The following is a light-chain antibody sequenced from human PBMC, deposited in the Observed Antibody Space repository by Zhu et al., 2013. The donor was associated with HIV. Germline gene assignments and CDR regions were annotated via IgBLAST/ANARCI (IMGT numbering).Light chain of an antibody. CDR2: DAS. Sequence: IQMTQSPSTLSASVGDKVTITCRASQGISRALAWYQQKPGRPPKLLIYDASSLEDGVPPGFSGSGSGTEFTLTISSLQPEDFATYYCQQFNSYPQTFGQGTKVEIK. J-gene: IGKJ1*01. CDR1: QGISRA. V-gene: IGKV1-13*02. CDR3: QQFNSYPQT.